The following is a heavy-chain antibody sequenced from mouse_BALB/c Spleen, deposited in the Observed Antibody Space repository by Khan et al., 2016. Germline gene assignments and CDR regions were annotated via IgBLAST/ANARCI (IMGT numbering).Heavy chain of an antibody. CDR2: ISTGGST. CDR1: EVTFSSYA. CDR3: AFITVFAY. Sequence: EVELVESGGGLVKPGGSLKLSCEASEVTFSSYAMSWVRQTPERRLEWVASISTGGSTYYRDSVKGQFTISRDNARNILYLQMSSLKSEDTARYYCAFITVFAYWGQGTLVTVSA. J-gene: IGHJ3*01. D-gene: IGHD1-1*01. V-gene: IGHV5-6-5*01.